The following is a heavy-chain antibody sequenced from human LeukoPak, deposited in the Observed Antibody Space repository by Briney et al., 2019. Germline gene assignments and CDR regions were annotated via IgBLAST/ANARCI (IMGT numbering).Heavy chain of an antibody. J-gene: IGHJ3*02. CDR3: ARAGGGYSYGRNAFDI. CDR1: GGSISSSNW. V-gene: IGHV4-4*02. D-gene: IGHD5-18*01. Sequence: SETLSLTCAVSGGSISSSNWWSWVRQPPGKGLEWIGEIYHSGSTNYNPSLKSRVTISVDKSKNQFSLKLSSVTAADTAVYYCARAGGGYSYGRNAFDIWGQGTMVTVSS. CDR2: IYHSGST.